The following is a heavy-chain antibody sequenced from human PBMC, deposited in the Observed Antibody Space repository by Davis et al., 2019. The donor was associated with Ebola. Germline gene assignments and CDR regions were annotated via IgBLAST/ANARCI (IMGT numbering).Heavy chain of an antibody. CDR3: AKDPSIAVIWVFDY. D-gene: IGHD6-19*01. J-gene: IGHJ4*02. CDR2: ISGSGGST. CDR1: GFTFSSYA. V-gene: IGHV3-23*01. Sequence: GESLKISCAASGFTFSSYAMSWVRQAPGKGLEWVSAISGSGGSTYYADSVKGRFTISRDNSKNTLYLQMNSLRAEDTAVYYCAKDPSIAVIWVFDYWGQGTLVTVSS.